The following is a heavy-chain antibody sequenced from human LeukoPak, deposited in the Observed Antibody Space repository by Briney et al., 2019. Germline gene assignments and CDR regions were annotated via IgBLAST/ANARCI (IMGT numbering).Heavy chain of an antibody. D-gene: IGHD3-22*01. CDR2: INHSGST. CDR3: ARGGFLDSSGYFDAFDI. V-gene: IGHV4-34*01. J-gene: IGHJ3*02. CDR1: GGSFSGYY. Sequence: PSGTLSLTCAVYGGSFSGYYWSWIRQPPGKGLEWIGEINHSGSTNYNPSLKSRVTISVDTSKNQFSLKLSSVAAADTAVYYCARGGFLDSSGYFDAFDIWGQGTMVTVSS.